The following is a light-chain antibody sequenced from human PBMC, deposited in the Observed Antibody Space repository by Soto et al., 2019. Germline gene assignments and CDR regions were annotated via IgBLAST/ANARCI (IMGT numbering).Light chain of an antibody. CDR2: KAS. CDR3: QQSGSSPIT. Sequence: DIQMTQSPSTLSGSVGDRVTITCRASQTISSWLAWYQQKPGKAPKLLIYKASTLKSGVPSRFSGSGSGTEFTLTISSLQPDDFAVYYCQQSGSSPITFGGGTKVEIK. CDR1: QTISSW. V-gene: IGKV1-5*03. J-gene: IGKJ4*01.